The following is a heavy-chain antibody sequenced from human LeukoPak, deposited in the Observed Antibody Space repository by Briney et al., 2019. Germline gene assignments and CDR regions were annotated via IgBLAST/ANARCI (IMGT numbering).Heavy chain of an antibody. CDR2: ISFDGRT. CDR1: GGSISSNNYF. D-gene: IGHD6-13*01. J-gene: IGHJ5*02. Sequence: SETLSLTCTVSGGSISSNNYFWGWIRQPPGKGLEWIATISFDGRTYYNPSLTSRVTISVDTSKNQSSLKLSSVTAADTAVYFCASDLIAAGGSTLGSWGQGTLVTVSS. CDR3: ASDLIAAGGSTLGS. V-gene: IGHV4-39*01.